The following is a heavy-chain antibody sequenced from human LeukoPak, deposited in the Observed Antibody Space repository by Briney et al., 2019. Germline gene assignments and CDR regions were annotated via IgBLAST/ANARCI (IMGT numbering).Heavy chain of an antibody. V-gene: IGHV1-69*13. J-gene: IGHJ6*02. D-gene: IGHD5-18*01. CDR3: ATYSYGQPYYGMDV. CDR1: GGTFSSYA. Sequence: ASVKVSCKASGGTFSSYANSWVRQAPGQGLEWMGGIIPIFGTANYAQKFQGRVTITADESTSTAYMELSSLRSEDTAVYYCATYSYGQPYYGMDVWGQGTTVTVSS. CDR2: IIPIFGTA.